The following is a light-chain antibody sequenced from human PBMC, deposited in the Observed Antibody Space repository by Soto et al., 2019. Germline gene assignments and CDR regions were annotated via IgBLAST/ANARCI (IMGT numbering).Light chain of an antibody. CDR2: KAS. Sequence: DIQMTPSPSTLSASVGDRVTITCRASQSISTWLAWYQQKPGKAPKLLIYKASSLERGVPSRFSGSGSGTEFTLTISSLQPGESATDDCQQYDSYSWTCGQGTKVDIK. CDR1: QSISTW. J-gene: IGKJ1*01. V-gene: IGKV1-5*03. CDR3: QQYDSYSWT.